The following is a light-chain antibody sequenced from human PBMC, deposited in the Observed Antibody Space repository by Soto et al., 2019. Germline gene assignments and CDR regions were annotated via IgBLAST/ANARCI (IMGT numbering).Light chain of an antibody. CDR1: QSVTSY. J-gene: IGKJ2*01. V-gene: IGKV3-20*01. Sequence: EIVLTQSPGTLSLSPGDGATLSCRTSQSVTSYLAWYQQKPGQAPRLLIYGASSRATGIPDRFSGSGSGTDFTLTISRLEPEDFAVYYCQQYGSSPYTFGQGTK. CDR3: QQYGSSPYT. CDR2: GAS.